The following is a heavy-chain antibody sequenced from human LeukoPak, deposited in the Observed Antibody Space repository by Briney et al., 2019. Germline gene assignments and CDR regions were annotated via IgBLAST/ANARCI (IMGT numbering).Heavy chain of an antibody. J-gene: IGHJ5*02. Sequence: ASVKVSCKASGYTFIDYYMHLVRQAPGQGLEWMGWINPNSGGTTYAQKFQGRVTMTRDTSISTAFMELSRLRSDDTAVYYCVREENWFDPWGQGTLVTVSS. CDR2: INPNSGGT. V-gene: IGHV1-2*02. CDR1: GYTFIDYY. CDR3: VREENWFDP.